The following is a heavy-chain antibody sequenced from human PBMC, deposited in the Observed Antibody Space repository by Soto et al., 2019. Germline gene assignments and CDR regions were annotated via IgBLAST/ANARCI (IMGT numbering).Heavy chain of an antibody. Sequence: GASVKVSCKASGGTFSSYASSWVRQAPGQGLEWMGGIMPIFGTADYAQKFQGRVTITADESTSTAYMELSSLRSEDTAVYYCARARASSAPPFDSWGQGTLVTVSS. CDR3: ARARASSAPPFDS. J-gene: IGHJ4*02. V-gene: IGHV1-69*13. CDR2: IMPIFGTA. D-gene: IGHD3-22*01. CDR1: GGTFSSYA.